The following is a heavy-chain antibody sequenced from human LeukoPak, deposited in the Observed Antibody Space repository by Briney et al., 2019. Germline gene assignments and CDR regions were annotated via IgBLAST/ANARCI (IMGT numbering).Heavy chain of an antibody. CDR1: GFTFSNYG. J-gene: IGHJ4*02. D-gene: IGHD3-16*01. CDR2: ISSKGSYI. CDR3: AREVGGSPDY. Sequence: GGSLRLSCAASGFTFSNYGMNWVRQAPGKGLEWVSCISSKGSYIFYADSVKGRFTISRDNAKNSLFLQINNLRAEDTAVYYCAREVGGSPDYWGQGTLVTVSS. V-gene: IGHV3-21*01.